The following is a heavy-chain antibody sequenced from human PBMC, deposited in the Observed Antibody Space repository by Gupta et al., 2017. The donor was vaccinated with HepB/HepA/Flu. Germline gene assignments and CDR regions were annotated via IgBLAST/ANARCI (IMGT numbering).Heavy chain of an antibody. Sequence: EVQLLESGGGLVQPGGSLRLSCATSGFIFTTYAMSWVRQPPGKGLEWVSGISDSAARTDYADSVKGRFTISRDNYKDTVYLQMNSLRVEDTAVYYCAKGRYSGSGSHSLLDYWGQGTLVTVSS. D-gene: IGHD3-10*01. CDR1: GFIFTTYA. V-gene: IGHV3-23*01. J-gene: IGHJ4*02. CDR2: ISDSAART. CDR3: AKGRYSGSGSHSLLDY.